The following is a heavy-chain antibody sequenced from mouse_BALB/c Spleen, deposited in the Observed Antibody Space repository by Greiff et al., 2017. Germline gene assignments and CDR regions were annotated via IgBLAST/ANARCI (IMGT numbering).Heavy chain of an antibody. D-gene: IGHD2-1*01. CDR3: ARTGNPYAMDY. J-gene: IGHJ4*01. CDR1: GFTFSSYG. Sequence: EVKLMESGGGLVQPGGSLKLSCAASGFTFSSYGMSWVRQTPDKRLELVATINSNGGSTYYPDSVKGRFTISRDNAKNTLYLQMSSLKSEDTAMYYCARTGNPYAMDYWGQGTSVTVSA. V-gene: IGHV5-6-3*01. CDR2: INSNGGST.